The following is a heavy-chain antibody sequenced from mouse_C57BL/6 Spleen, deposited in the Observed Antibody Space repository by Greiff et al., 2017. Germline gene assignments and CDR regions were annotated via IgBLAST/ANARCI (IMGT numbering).Heavy chain of an antibody. D-gene: IGHD2-3*01. Sequence: QVQLQQPGAELVRPGSSVKLSCKASGYTFTSYWMDWVKQRPGQGLEWIGNIYPSDSETHYNQKFKDKATLTVDKSSSTAYMQLSSLTSEDSAVYYCARGGEEWLLYAMDYWGQGTSVTVSS. CDR1: GYTFTSYW. V-gene: IGHV1-61*01. CDR3: ARGGEEWLLYAMDY. J-gene: IGHJ4*01. CDR2: IYPSDSET.